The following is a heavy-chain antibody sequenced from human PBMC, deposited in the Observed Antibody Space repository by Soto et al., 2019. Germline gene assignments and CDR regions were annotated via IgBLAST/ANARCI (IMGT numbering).Heavy chain of an antibody. CDR2: IYYSGST. CDR3: ARRIAVAGSQIDY. Sequence: SETLSLTCTVSGGSISSSSYYWGWIRQPPGKGLEWIGSIYYSGSTYYNPSLKSRVTISVDTSKNQFSLKLSSVTAADTAVYYCARRIAVAGSQIDYWGQGTLVTVSS. D-gene: IGHD6-19*01. CDR1: GGSISSSSYY. V-gene: IGHV4-39*01. J-gene: IGHJ4*02.